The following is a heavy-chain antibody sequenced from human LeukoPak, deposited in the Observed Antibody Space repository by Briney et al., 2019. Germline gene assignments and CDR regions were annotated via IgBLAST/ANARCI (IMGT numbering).Heavy chain of an antibody. CDR2: IYHSGST. J-gene: IGHJ5*02. V-gene: IGHV4-38-2*02. CDR1: GYSISSGYY. CDR3: AREVHAKAWFDP. Sequence: PSETLSLTCTVSGYSISSGYYWGWIRQPPGKGLEWIGSIYHSGSTYYNPSLKSRVTISVDTSKNQFSLKLSSVTAADTAVYYCAREVHAKAWFDPWGQGTLVTVPS.